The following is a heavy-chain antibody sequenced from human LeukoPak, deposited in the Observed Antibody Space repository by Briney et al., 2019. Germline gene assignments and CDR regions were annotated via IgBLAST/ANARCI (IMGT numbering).Heavy chain of an antibody. J-gene: IGHJ5*02. Sequence: ASVKVSCKASGYTFTGYYMHWVRQAPGQGLEWMGWINPNSGGTNYAQKFQGRVTMTRDTSISTAYMELSRLRSDDTAVYYCARSPKAGIDNWFDPWGQGTLITVSS. V-gene: IGHV1-2*02. CDR2: INPNSGGT. CDR1: GYTFTGYY. D-gene: IGHD1-1*01. CDR3: ARSPKAGIDNWFDP.